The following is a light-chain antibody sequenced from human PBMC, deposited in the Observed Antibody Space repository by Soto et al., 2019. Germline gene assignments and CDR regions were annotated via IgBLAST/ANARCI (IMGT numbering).Light chain of an antibody. CDR1: QSVSSN. Sequence: EIVMTQSPATLSVSPGERATLSCRASQSVSSNLAWYQQKPGQAPRLLIYGATTRATGIPARFSGSGSGTEFPLTISSLQSEDFAVYYCQQYNTGTFGQGTKVEIK. CDR2: GAT. V-gene: IGKV3-15*01. J-gene: IGKJ1*01. CDR3: QQYNTGT.